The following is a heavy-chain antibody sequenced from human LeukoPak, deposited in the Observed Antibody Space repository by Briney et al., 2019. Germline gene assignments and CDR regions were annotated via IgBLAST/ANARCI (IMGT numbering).Heavy chain of an antibody. V-gene: IGHV3-9*01. CDR1: GFTFDDYA. J-gene: IGHJ5*02. D-gene: IGHD3-22*01. CDR3: ARDAWEPDDYYHSHIYYWRVWFDP. Sequence: PGRSLRLSCAASGFTFDDYAMHWVRQAPGKGLEWVSGISWNSGSIGYADSVKGRFTISRDNAKNSLYLQMNSLRAEDTAFYYCARDAWEPDDYYHSHIYYWRVWFDPWGQGTLVTVSS. CDR2: ISWNSGSI.